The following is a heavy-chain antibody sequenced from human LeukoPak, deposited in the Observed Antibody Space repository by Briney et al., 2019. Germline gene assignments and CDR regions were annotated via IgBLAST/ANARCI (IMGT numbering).Heavy chain of an antibody. V-gene: IGHV4-59*01. CDR3: ARVGSSFLDAFDI. CDR1: GGSISSYY. J-gene: IGHJ3*02. D-gene: IGHD6-13*01. Sequence: PSETLSLTRTVPGGSISSYYWSWIRQPPGKGLEWIGYIYYSGSTNYNPSLKSRVTISVDTSKNQFSLKLSSVTSADTAVYYCARVGSSFLDAFDIWGQGTMVTVSS. CDR2: IYYSGST.